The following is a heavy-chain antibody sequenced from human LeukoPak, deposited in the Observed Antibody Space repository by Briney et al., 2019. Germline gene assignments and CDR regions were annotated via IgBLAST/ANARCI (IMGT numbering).Heavy chain of an antibody. J-gene: IGHJ4*02. D-gene: IGHD3-22*01. CDR1: GGSISSSSYY. Sequence: PSETLSLTCTVSGGSISSSSYYWGWIRQPPGKGLEWIGSIYYSGSTYYNPSLKSRVTISVDTSKNQFSLKLSSVTAADTAVYYCARQGDTAMDRTYYYDSSGYNYFDYWGQGTLVTVSS. V-gene: IGHV4-39*01. CDR2: IYYSGST. CDR3: ARQGDTAMDRTYYYDSSGYNYFDY.